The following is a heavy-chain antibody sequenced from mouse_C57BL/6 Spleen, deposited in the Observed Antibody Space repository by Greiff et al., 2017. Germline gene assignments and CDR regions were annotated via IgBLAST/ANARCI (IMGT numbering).Heavy chain of an antibody. CDR1: GYTFTDYN. CDR2: INPNNGGT. V-gene: IGHV1-18*01. CDR3: ARWTAQATSWFAY. J-gene: IGHJ3*01. Sequence: EVKLMESGPELVKPGASVKIPCKASGYTFTDYNMDWVKQSHGKSLEWIGDINPNNGGTIYNQKFKGKATLTVDKSSSTAYMELRSLTSEDTAVYYCARWTAQATSWFAYWGQGTLVTVSA. D-gene: IGHD3-2*02.